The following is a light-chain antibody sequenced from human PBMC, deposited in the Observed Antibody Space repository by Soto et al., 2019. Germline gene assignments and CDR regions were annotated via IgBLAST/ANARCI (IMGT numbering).Light chain of an antibody. CDR3: SSYTGSSTFV. CDR2: DVN. CDR1: SSDVGGYNY. J-gene: IGLJ1*01. Sequence: QSALTQPASVSGSPGQSITISCTGTSSDVGGYNYVSWYQQLPGKAPKLMIYDVNNRPSGVSNRFSGSKSGNTASLTISGLQAEDAADYYCSSYTGSSTFVFGTGTKLTVL. V-gene: IGLV2-14*01.